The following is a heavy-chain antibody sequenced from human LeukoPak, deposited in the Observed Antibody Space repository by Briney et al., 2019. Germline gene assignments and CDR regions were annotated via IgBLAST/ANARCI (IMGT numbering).Heavy chain of an antibody. Sequence: AGGSLRLSCAASGFTFSSYAMSWVRQAPGKGLEWVSAISGSGGSTYYADSVKGRFTISRDNSKNTLYLQMNSLRAEDTAVYYCAKVPPKITMTAPWPDYWGQGTLVTVSS. CDR3: AKVPPKITMTAPWPDY. CDR2: ISGSGGST. V-gene: IGHV3-23*01. CDR1: GFTFSSYA. D-gene: IGHD3-22*01. J-gene: IGHJ4*02.